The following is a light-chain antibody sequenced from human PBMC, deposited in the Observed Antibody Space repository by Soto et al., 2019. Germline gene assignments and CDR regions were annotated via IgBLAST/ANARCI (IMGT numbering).Light chain of an antibody. Sequence: QPVLTQPPSVSGAPGQRVTISCTGSSSNIGAGYDVHWYQHLPGTAPKLLIYGSTNRPSGVPDRFSGSKSGTSASLAITGLQAEDEADYFCQSYDSNLGVVFGGGTQLTVL. CDR3: QSYDSNLGVV. V-gene: IGLV1-40*01. CDR1: SSNIGAGYD. CDR2: GST. J-gene: IGLJ2*01.